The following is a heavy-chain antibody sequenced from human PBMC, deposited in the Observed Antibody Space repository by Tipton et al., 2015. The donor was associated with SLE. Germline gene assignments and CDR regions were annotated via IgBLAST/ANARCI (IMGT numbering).Heavy chain of an antibody. V-gene: IGHV4-61*01. Sequence: LSLTCTVSGGSISSCSFYWSWLRPPPGPGLEWIGYIYYSGGTNYNPSLKSRVTISVDTSKNQFSLKLSSVTAADTAVYYCARGVGVRRFRELSWFDPWGQGTLVTVSS. J-gene: IGHJ5*02. CDR3: ARGVGVRRFRELSWFDP. CDR1: GGSISSCSFY. CDR2: IYYSGGT. D-gene: IGHD3-10*01.